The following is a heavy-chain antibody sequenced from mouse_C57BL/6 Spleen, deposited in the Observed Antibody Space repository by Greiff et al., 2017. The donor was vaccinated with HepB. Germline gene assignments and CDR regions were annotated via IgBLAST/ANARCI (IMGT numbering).Heavy chain of an antibody. Sequence: VQLQQSGAELVRPGASVKLSCTASGFNIKDDYMHWVKQRPDQGLEWIGWIDPENGDTEYASKFQGKATITADTSSNTAYLQRSSLTSEDTAVEDWTTGGSLRAYWGQGTLVTVSA. CDR3: TTGGSLRAY. CDR2: IDPENGDT. CDR1: GFNIKDDY. J-gene: IGHJ3*01. V-gene: IGHV14-4*01.